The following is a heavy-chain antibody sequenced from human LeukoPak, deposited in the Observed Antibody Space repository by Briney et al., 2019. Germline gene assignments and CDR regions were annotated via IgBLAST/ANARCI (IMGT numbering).Heavy chain of an antibody. CDR1: GYSFTSYW. J-gene: IGHJ4*02. V-gene: IGHV5-51*01. Sequence: GESLKISCKTSGYSFTSYWIVWVRQTPGKGLEWIGIVYPGDSDTRYNPSFQGQVTISADKSTATAYLHLSDLRASDTAIYYCGRHMNNLQLWLDYWGQGTVVTVSS. D-gene: IGHD1/OR15-1a*01. CDR3: GRHMNNLQLWLDY. CDR2: VYPGDSDT.